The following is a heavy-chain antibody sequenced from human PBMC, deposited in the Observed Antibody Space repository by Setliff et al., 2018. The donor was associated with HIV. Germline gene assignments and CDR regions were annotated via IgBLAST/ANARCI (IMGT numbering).Heavy chain of an antibody. V-gene: IGHV1-46*01. CDR1: GYTFTGYY. CDR3: ARGGYYDSSGKDYYYYYMDV. Sequence: ASVKVSCKASGYTFTGYYMHWVRQAPGQGLEWMGIINPSGGSTSYAQKFQGRVTMTRDTSTSTVYMELSSLRSEDTAVYYCARGGYYDSSGKDYYYYYMDVWGKGTTVTVSS. CDR2: INPSGGST. J-gene: IGHJ6*03. D-gene: IGHD3-22*01.